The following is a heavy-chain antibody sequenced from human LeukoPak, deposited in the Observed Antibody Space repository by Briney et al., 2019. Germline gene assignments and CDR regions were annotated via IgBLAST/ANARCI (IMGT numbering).Heavy chain of an antibody. Sequence: PSETLSLTCTVSGGSMSSYYWSWIRQPPGKGLEWIAYIYYSGSTSYNPSLKSRVTILVDTSNNQFSLKLSSVTAADTAVYYCARHVGGGSSTGLDFWGQGTLVTVSS. CDR2: IYYSGST. CDR1: GGSMSSYY. V-gene: IGHV4-59*08. D-gene: IGHD2-2*01. CDR3: ARHVGGGSSTGLDF. J-gene: IGHJ4*02.